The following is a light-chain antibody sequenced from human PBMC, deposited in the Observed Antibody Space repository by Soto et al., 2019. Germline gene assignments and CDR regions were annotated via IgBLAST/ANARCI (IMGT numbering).Light chain of an antibody. J-gene: IGKJ2*01. CDR3: QHYGSSRYT. CDR2: GIS. V-gene: IGKV3-20*01. Sequence: EIVLTQSPGTLSVSPGERVTLSCRASQSVSTSSLAWYQHKPGQAPRLLIFGISTRATGIPDRFRGSGSGTDFTLTITRLEPEDFAVYYCQHYGSSRYTFGQVTKLDIK. CDR1: QSVSTSS.